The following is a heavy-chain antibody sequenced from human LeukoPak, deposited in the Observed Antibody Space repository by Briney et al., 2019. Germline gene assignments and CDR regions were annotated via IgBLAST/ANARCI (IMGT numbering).Heavy chain of an antibody. D-gene: IGHD3-22*01. CDR3: AKEGAGYYSLPPPWGFDY. J-gene: IGHJ4*02. CDR2: ISGSGYST. V-gene: IGHV3-23*01. Sequence: GGSLRLSCVASGFTFNNYAMTWVRQAPGKGLEWVSAISGSGYSTYYADSVKGRFTISRDNSKNTLYLQMNSLRAEDTAVYYCAKEGAGYYSLPPPWGFDYWGQGTLVTVSS. CDR1: GFTFNNYA.